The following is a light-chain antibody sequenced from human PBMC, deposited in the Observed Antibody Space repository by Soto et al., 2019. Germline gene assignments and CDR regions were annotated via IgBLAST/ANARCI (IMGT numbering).Light chain of an antibody. CDR1: ISNIGNNY. Sequence: QSVLTQPPSVSGTPGQRVTISCSGSISNIGNNYVYWFQQLPGTAPKVLSNRNDQRPSGVPDRFSGSKSGTAASLAISGLRSEDEAEYYCAAWDDTVRSDVFGTGTKVTVL. CDR3: AAWDDTVRSDV. CDR2: RND. J-gene: IGLJ1*01. V-gene: IGLV1-47*01.